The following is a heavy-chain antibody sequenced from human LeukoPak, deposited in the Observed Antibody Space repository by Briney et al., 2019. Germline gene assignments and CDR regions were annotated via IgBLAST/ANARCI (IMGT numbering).Heavy chain of an antibody. J-gene: IGHJ5*02. D-gene: IGHD3-22*01. CDR3: ARIPVDYYDSSGYLGLNYNWFDP. Sequence: SETLSLTCTVSGGSISSYHWSWIRQPPGKGLEWIGYIYYSGSTNYNPSLKSRVTISVDTSKNQFSLKLSSVTAADTAVYYCARIPVDYYDSSGYLGLNYNWFDPWGQGTLVTVSS. V-gene: IGHV4-59*08. CDR1: GGSISSYH. CDR2: IYYSGST.